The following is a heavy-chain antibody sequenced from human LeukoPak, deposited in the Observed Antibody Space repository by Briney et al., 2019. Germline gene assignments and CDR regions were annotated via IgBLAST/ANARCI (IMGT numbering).Heavy chain of an antibody. Sequence: GGSLRLSCAASGFTFSNAWMSWVRQAPGKGLEWVGRIKSKTDGGTTDYAAPVKGRFTISRDDSKNTLYLQMNSLKTEDTAVYYCASPSGRSGWLDYWGQGTLVTVSS. V-gene: IGHV3-15*01. J-gene: IGHJ4*02. CDR2: IKSKTDGGTT. D-gene: IGHD6-19*01. CDR1: GFTFSNAW. CDR3: ASPSGRSGWLDY.